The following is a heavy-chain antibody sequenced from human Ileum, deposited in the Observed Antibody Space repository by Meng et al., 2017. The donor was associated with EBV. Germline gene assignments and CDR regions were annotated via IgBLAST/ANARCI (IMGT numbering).Heavy chain of an antibody. D-gene: IGHD6-13*01. CDR2: IYYSGRT. CDR3: ARPIAAAGWFDP. Sequence: LPPQESGPGLVKPSETLSLTCTVSGGPINSSSYYWGWIRQPPGKGLEWIGSIYYSGRTYYNPSLKSRVTISVDTSKNQFSLKLSSVTAADTAVYYCARPIAAAGWFDPWGQGTLVTVSS. J-gene: IGHJ5*02. V-gene: IGHV4-39*01. CDR1: GGPINSSSYY.